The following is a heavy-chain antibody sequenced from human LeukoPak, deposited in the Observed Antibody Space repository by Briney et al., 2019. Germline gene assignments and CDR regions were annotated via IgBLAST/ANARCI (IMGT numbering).Heavy chain of an antibody. J-gene: IGHJ5*02. CDR1: GGSISSYY. CDR3: ARTQDDILTGYYTGRFDP. D-gene: IGHD3-9*01. V-gene: IGHV4-4*09. Sequence: SETLSLTCTVSGGSISSYYWSWIRQPPGKGLEWIGYIYTSGSTNYNPSLKSRVTISVDASKNQFSLKLSSVTAADTAVYYCARTQDDILTGYYTGRFDPWGQGTLVTVSS. CDR2: IYTSGST.